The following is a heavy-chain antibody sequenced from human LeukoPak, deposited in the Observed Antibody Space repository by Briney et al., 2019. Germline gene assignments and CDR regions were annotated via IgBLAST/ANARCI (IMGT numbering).Heavy chain of an antibody. V-gene: IGHV1-69*04. CDR1: GGTFSSYA. CDR2: IIPILGIA. Sequence: SVKDSCKASGGTFSSYAISWVRQAPGQGLEWMGRIIPILGIANYAQKFQGRVTITADKSTSTAYMELSSLRSEDTAVYYCARTMPPYGMDVWGQGTTVTVSS. D-gene: IGHD2-2*01. J-gene: IGHJ6*02. CDR3: ARTMPPYGMDV.